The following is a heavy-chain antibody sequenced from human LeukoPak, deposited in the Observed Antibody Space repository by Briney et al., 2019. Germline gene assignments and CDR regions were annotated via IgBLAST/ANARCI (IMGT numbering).Heavy chain of an antibody. D-gene: IGHD3-22*01. CDR2: IKHNGGEK. J-gene: IGHJ4*02. CDR3: ARDRGWRTSGYYLYHFDY. V-gene: IGHV3-7*01. CDR1: GFTFTDYF. Sequence: GGSLRLSCVASGFTFTDYFMSRVRQAPGKGLEWVASIKHNGGEKYYVDSVKGRFTISRDNAKNSLYLEMSSLRVEDTAVYYCARDRGWRTSGYYLYHFDYWGQGTLVTFAS.